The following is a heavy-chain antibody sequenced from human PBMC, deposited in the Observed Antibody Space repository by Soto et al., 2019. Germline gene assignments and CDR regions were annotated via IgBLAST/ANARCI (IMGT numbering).Heavy chain of an antibody. CDR3: VKDGLTSVFGLVHDGSDI. Sequence: EVQLVESGGGLVQPGRSLRLSCVASGFSFGDYGMHWVRQAPGRGPEWVSGISWNSGNIGYAENVKSRFNISRDNTKNSLYLQMNILRAEDTALYYCVKDGLTSVFGLVHDGSDIWGHGTMVTVSS. V-gene: IGHV3-9*01. J-gene: IGHJ3*02. CDR2: ISWNSGNI. CDR1: GFSFGDYG. D-gene: IGHD3-3*01.